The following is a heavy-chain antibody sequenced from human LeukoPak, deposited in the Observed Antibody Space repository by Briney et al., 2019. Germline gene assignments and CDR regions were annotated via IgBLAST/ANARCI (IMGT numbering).Heavy chain of an antibody. CDR1: GGSISSYY. V-gene: IGHV4-59*01. Sequence: SETLSLTCTVSGGSISSYYWSWIRQPPGKGLEWIGYIYYSGSTNYNPSLKSRVTISVDTSKNQFSLKLSSVTAADTAVYYCARLPRRDAFDIWGQGTMVTVSS. CDR3: ARLPRRDAFDI. CDR2: IYYSGST. J-gene: IGHJ3*02.